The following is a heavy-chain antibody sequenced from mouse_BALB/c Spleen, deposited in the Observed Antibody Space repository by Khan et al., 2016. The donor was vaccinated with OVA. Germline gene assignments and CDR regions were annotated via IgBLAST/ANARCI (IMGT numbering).Heavy chain of an antibody. D-gene: IGHD1-1*01. V-gene: IGHV1-7*01. Sequence: VQLQESGAELAKPGASVKMSCKASGYMFTSYWMNWVKQRPGQGLEWIGYINPTSGYTDYNQKFKDRATLTADKSSSTAYMQLSSLTSEDSAVYYCARSGYGRLAYWGQGTLVTVSA. CDR2: INPTSGYT. CDR1: GYMFTSYW. CDR3: ARSGYGRLAY. J-gene: IGHJ3*01.